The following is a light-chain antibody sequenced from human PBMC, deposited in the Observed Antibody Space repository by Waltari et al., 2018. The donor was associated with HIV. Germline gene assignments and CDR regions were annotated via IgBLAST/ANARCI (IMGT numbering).Light chain of an antibody. Sequence: QSVLAQPPSVSAAPGQRVTISCSGSSSNIGYYAVNWYQEIPGKAPKLLIYHDGPKPTGVSDRFSSSKSGTSASLAISDLQFDDAGIYYCAGWDDSLNGGVFGGGTKLTVL. CDR2: HDG. J-gene: IGLJ3*02. V-gene: IGLV1-36*01. CDR1: SSNIGYYA. CDR3: AGWDDSLNGGV.